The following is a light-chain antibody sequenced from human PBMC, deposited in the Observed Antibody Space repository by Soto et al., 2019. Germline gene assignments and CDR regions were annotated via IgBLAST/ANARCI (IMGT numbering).Light chain of an antibody. J-gene: IGLJ2*01. CDR1: SSDVGGYNY. Sequence: QSALTQPASVSGSPGQSITISCTGTSSDVGGYNYVSWYQQHPGKAPKLMIYDVSNRPSGVSNRFSGSKSGNTAPLTISGLQAEDEGDYYCSSYTSSSTLVVFGGGT. V-gene: IGLV2-14*01. CDR3: SSYTSSSTLVV. CDR2: DVS.